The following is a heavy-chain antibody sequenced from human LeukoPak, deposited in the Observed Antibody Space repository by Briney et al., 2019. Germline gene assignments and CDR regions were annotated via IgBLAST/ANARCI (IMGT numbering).Heavy chain of an antibody. CDR1: GFTFSSYE. D-gene: IGHD3-10*01. J-gene: IGHJ6*03. CDR2: ISSSGSTI. Sequence: GGSLRLSCAASGFTFSSYEMNWVRQAPGKGLEWVSYISSSGSTIYYADSVKGRSTISRDNSKNTLYLQMNSLRVEDTAVYYCARVYYGSGSLHYYYYYMDVWGKGTTVTISS. V-gene: IGHV3-48*03. CDR3: ARVYYGSGSLHYYYYYMDV.